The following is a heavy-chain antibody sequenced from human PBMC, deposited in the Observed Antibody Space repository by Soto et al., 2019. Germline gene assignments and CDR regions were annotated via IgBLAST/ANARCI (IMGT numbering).Heavy chain of an antibody. Sequence: EVQLLESGGGLVQPGGSLRLSCAASGFTFSRYAMSWVRQAPGKRLEWFSSISDSGRSTYYAASVKGRFTISRDNSKNTLFLQMNSVRAEDTALYYCAKGRIGSCNGVRCYDLDVWGLGTTVMVSS. J-gene: IGHJ6*02. D-gene: IGHD2-15*01. CDR3: AKGRIGSCNGVRCYDLDV. V-gene: IGHV3-23*01. CDR1: GFTFSRYA. CDR2: ISDSGRST.